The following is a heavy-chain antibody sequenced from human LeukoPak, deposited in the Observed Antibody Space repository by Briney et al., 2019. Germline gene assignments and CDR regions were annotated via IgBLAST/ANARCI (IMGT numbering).Heavy chain of an antibody. CDR2: IMPLFNTA. D-gene: IGHD3/OR15-3a*01. J-gene: IGHJ6*03. CDR3: ARVDRYHYYLDV. V-gene: IGHV1-69*05. Sequence: GASVKVSCKASGGTFSSYIITWVRQAPGQGLEWMGGIMPLFNTANYAQQFQGRVTITTDESTSTAYMEVSSLRFEDTAMYYCARVDRYHYYLDVWGKGTTVTVSS. CDR1: GGTFSSYI.